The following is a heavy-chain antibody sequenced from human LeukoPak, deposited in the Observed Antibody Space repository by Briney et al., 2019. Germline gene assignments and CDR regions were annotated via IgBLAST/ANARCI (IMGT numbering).Heavy chain of an antibody. D-gene: IGHD3-22*01. CDR1: GDSMSSSTYY. Sequence: SETLSLTCSVSGDSMSSSTYYWSWIRQPAGKGLEWIGRIYTSGSTNYNPSLKSRVTISVDTSKNQFSLKLSSVTAADTAVYYCARDRSYYDSSDAFDIWGQGTMVTVSS. J-gene: IGHJ3*02. CDR3: ARDRSYYDSSDAFDI. V-gene: IGHV4-61*02. CDR2: IYTSGST.